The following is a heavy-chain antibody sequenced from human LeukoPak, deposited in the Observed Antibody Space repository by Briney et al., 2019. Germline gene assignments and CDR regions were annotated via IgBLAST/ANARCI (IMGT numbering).Heavy chain of an antibody. D-gene: IGHD5-18*01. Sequence: GGSLRLSCAASGFTFSSYAMSWVRQAPGKGLEWVSAISGSGGSTYYADSVKGRFTISRDNSKNTLYLQMNRLRTEDTAVYYCLRVDTAMLIDYWGQGTLATVSS. CDR3: LRVDTAMLIDY. J-gene: IGHJ4*02. CDR2: ISGSGGST. V-gene: IGHV3-23*01. CDR1: GFTFSSYA.